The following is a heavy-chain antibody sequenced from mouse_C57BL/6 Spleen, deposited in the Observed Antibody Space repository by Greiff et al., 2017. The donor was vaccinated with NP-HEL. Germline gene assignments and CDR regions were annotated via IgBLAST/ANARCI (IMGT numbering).Heavy chain of an antibody. CDR1: GFNIKNTY. V-gene: IGHV14-3*01. CDR3: ARSITTVVATGDYAMDY. CDR2: IDPANGNT. Sequence: EVQLQQSVAELVRPGASVKLSCTASGFNIKNTYMHWVKQRPEQGLEWIGRIDPANGNTKYAPKFQGKATITADTYSNTAYLQLSSLTSEDTAIYYCARSITTVVATGDYAMDYWGQGTSVTVSS. D-gene: IGHD1-1*01. J-gene: IGHJ4*01.